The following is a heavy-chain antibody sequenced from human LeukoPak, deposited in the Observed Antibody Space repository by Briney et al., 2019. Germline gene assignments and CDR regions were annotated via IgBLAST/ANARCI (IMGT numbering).Heavy chain of an antibody. CDR1: GFTFSSYA. V-gene: IGHV3-23*01. J-gene: IGHJ4*02. Sequence: GGSLRLSCAASGFTFSSYAMSWVRLAPGKGLEWVSAISGSGGSTYYADSVKGRFTISRDNSKNTLYLQMNSLGAEDTAVYYCAKRLYYQGYFDYWGQGTLVTVSS. CDR3: AKRLYYQGYFDY. D-gene: IGHD2-8*01. CDR2: ISGSGGST.